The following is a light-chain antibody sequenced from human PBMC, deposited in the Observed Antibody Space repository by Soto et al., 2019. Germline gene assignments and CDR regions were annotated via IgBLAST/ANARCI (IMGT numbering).Light chain of an antibody. Sequence: QSVLTQPRSVSGSPGQSVTISCTGSSTDVGRYNYVSWYQQHPGKAPKVMIYDVIKRPSGVPDRFSGSKSGNTASLTISGLQAEDEADYYCCSYAGSYTLIFGGGTKLTVL. CDR1: STDVGRYNY. V-gene: IGLV2-11*01. J-gene: IGLJ2*01. CDR2: DVI. CDR3: CSYAGSYTLI.